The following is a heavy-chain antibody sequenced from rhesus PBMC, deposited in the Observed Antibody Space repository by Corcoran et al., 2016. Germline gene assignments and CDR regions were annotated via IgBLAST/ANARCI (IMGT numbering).Heavy chain of an antibody. CDR2: IYGSSGST. V-gene: IGHV4-147*01. CDR1: GYSISRND. CDR3: ARVARTVTTLDY. Sequence: QVQLQESGPGLVKPSETLSLTCAVAGYSISRNDWSWIRQPPGKGLEWIGYIYGSSGSTYSNPSLKSRVTISPYTSKTQFSLKLSSVTAADTAVYYCARVARTVTTLDYWGQGVLVTVSS. J-gene: IGHJ4*01. D-gene: IGHD4-23*01.